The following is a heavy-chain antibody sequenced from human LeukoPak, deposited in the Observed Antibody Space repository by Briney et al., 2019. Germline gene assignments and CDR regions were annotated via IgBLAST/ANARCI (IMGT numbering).Heavy chain of an antibody. CDR3: ASMLGSGSVSYLFDF. D-gene: IGHD3-10*01. J-gene: IGHJ4*02. CDR1: GQSISTFY. Sequence: SETLSLAWSLSGQSISTFYSSWIRQPPGKGLEWIGYIYFSGSTNYNPPLKSRVTMSVDTSKNQFSLKLSSVTAADTAVYYCASMLGSGSVSYLFDFWGQGTQVTVSS. V-gene: IGHV4-59*01. CDR2: IYFSGST.